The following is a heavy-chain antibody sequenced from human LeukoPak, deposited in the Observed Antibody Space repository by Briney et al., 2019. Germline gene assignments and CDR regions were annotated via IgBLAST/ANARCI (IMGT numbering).Heavy chain of an antibody. D-gene: IGHD2-15*01. V-gene: IGHV3-21*01. CDR2: ISSSSSYI. CDR1: GFTFSSYS. CDR3: ATMGYCSGGSCSTPTFDY. J-gene: IGHJ4*02. Sequence: GGSLRLSCAASGFTFSSYSMNWVRQAPGKGLEWVSSISSSSSYIYYADSVKGRFTISRDNAKNSLYLQMNSLRAEDTAVYYCATMGYCSGGSCSTPTFDYWGQGTLVTVSS.